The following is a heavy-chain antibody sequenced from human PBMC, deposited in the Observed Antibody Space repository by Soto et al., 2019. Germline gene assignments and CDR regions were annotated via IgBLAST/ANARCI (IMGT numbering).Heavy chain of an antibody. CDR2: ILAGGNT. D-gene: IGHD3-3*01. CDR1: GFTFSTYT. V-gene: IGHV3-23*01. CDR3: TKDRQHDGFWTFDY. J-gene: IGHJ4*02. Sequence: GGSLRLSCAASGFTFSTYTMNWVRQAPGKGLEWVSGILAGGNTYYADSVKGRFTISRDNSQNSVFLQMNSLRDEDTAIYYCTKDRQHDGFWTFDYWGQGTQGTGSS.